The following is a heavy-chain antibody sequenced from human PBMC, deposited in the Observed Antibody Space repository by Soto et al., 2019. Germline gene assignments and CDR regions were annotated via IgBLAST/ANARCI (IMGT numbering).Heavy chain of an antibody. CDR2: ISAYNGNT. J-gene: IGHJ5*02. CDR3: ARGGPRGYSGYVDP. Sequence: GASVKVSCKASGYAFTSYAMHWVRQAPGQRLEWMGWISAYNGNTNYAQKLQGRVTMTTDTSTSTAYMELRSLRSDDTAVYYCARGGPRGYSGYVDPWGQGTLVTVSS. CDR1: GYAFTSYA. V-gene: IGHV1-18*01. D-gene: IGHD5-12*01.